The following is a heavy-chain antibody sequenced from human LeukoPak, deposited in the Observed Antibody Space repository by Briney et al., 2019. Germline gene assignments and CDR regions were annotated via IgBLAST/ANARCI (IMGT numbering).Heavy chain of an antibody. Sequence: PGGSLRLSCSASGXTFSSYALYWVRQAPGKGLEYVSAISSHGGNTYYADSVKGRFTISRDNSKNTLYLQMSSLRVEDTAVYYCVKDRGGYCTGGNCYSDAFHIWGQGTMVTVSS. D-gene: IGHD2-15*01. J-gene: IGHJ3*02. CDR1: GXTFSSYA. CDR3: VKDRGGYCTGGNCYSDAFHI. V-gene: IGHV3-64D*06. CDR2: ISSHGGNT.